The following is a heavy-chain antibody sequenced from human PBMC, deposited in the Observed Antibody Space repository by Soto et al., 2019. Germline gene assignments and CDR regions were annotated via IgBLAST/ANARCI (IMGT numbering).Heavy chain of an antibody. CDR3: ARDRGEVLGGSYPAL. Sequence: QVQLVQSGAEVTKPGSSVKVSCKASGGTFSSYAISWVRQAPGQGLEWMGGIIPIFGTANHAQKFQGRVTITADESTSTAYMERSSLRSEDTAVYYCARDRGEVLGGSYPALWGQGTLVTVSS. J-gene: IGHJ4*02. V-gene: IGHV1-69*01. CDR2: IIPIFGTA. D-gene: IGHD1-26*01. CDR1: GGTFSSYA.